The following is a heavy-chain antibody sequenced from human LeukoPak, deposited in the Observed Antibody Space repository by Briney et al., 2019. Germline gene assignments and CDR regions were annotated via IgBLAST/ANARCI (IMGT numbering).Heavy chain of an antibody. J-gene: IGHJ5*02. CDR2: IYYSGST. CDR1: GGSISSYY. CDR3: ARASQWGRNWFDP. V-gene: IGHV4-59*01. D-gene: IGHD1-26*01. Sequence: SETLSLTCTVSGGSISSYYWSWIRQPPGKGLEWIGYIYYSGSTNYNPSLKSRVTISVDTSKNQFSLKLSSVTAADTAVYYCARASQWGRNWFDPWGQGTLVTVSS.